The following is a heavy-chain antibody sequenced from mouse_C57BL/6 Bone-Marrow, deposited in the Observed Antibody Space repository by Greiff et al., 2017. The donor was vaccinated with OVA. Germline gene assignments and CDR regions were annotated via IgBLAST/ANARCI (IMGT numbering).Heavy chain of an antibody. Sequence: QVQLQQPGAELVMPWASVKLSCKASGYTFTSYWMHWVKQRPGQGLEWIGEIDPSDSYTNYNQKFKGKSTLTVDKSSSTAYMQLSSLTSEDSAVYYCARGLQYYGSSPFDYWGQGTTLTVSS. CDR2: IDPSDSYT. V-gene: IGHV1-69*01. CDR3: ARGLQYYGSSPFDY. J-gene: IGHJ2*01. D-gene: IGHD1-1*01. CDR1: GYTFTSYW.